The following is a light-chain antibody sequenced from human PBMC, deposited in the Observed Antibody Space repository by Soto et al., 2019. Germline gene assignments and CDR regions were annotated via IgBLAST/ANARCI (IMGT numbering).Light chain of an antibody. CDR2: TNT. V-gene: IGLV1-44*01. Sequence: QSVLTQPPSASGTPGQRVPISCAGSSSNVGGNPVNWYQHVPTTAPKLLIYTNTQRPSGVPDRFSGSKSGTSASLAISGLQSEDEDDYYCASWDDSLNGPVFGTGTKLTVL. CDR3: ASWDDSLNGPV. J-gene: IGLJ1*01. CDR1: SSNVGGNP.